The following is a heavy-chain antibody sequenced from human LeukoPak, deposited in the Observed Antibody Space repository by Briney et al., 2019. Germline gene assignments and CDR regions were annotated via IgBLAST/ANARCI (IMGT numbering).Heavy chain of an antibody. Sequence: SVKVSCKASGGTFSSYAISWVRQAPGQGLEWMGGIIPIFGTANYAQKFQGRVTITADKSTSTAYMELSSLRSEDTAVYYCARGRDGYNYYYYMDVWGKGTTVTVSS. CDR1: GGTFSSYA. V-gene: IGHV1-69*06. CDR3: ARGRDGYNYYYYMDV. CDR2: IIPIFGTA. J-gene: IGHJ6*03. D-gene: IGHD5-24*01.